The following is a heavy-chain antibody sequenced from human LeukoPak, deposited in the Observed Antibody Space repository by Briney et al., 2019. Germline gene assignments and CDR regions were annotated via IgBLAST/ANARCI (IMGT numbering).Heavy chain of an antibody. CDR2: INHSGST. J-gene: IGHJ4*02. CDR1: GGSFSGYY. V-gene: IGHV4-34*01. Sequence: SETLSLTCAVYGGSFSGYYWSWIRQLPGKGLEWIGEINHSGSTNYNPSLKSRVTISVDTSKNQFSLKLSSVTAADTAVYYCARALIDYYDSSGDFDYWGQGTLVTVSS. D-gene: IGHD3-22*01. CDR3: ARALIDYYDSSGDFDY.